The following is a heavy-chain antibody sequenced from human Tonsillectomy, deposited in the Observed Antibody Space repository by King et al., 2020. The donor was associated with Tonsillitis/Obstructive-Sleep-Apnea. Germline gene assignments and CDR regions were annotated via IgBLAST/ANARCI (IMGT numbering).Heavy chain of an antibody. Sequence: VQLVESGGGLVQPGGSLRLSCAASGFTVSANYFSWVRQAPGKGLEWLSVIYRGDATYYADSVKGRFTISRDNSKNTVYLQMNSLRVEDTAGYYCAREVGVYYYSMDVWGKGTPVTVSS. J-gene: IGHJ6*03. CDR1: GFTVSANY. V-gene: IGHV3-66*01. CDR3: AREVGVYYYSMDV. D-gene: IGHD2-15*01. CDR2: IYRGDAT.